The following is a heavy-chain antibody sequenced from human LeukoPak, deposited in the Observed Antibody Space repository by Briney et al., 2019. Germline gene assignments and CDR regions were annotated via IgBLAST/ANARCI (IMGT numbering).Heavy chain of an antibody. Sequence: GESLKISCQGSGYSFTSYWIGWGRQMPGKGLEWRGIIYLCDSDTRYSPSFQGQDTTSADKSISTAYLQWSSLKASDTAMYYCARGGSGSYLADYYYYYGMDVWGQGTTVTVSS. CDR3: ARGGSGSYLADYYYYYGMDV. V-gene: IGHV5-51*01. J-gene: IGHJ6*02. D-gene: IGHD3-10*01. CDR1: GYSFTSYW. CDR2: IYLCDSDT.